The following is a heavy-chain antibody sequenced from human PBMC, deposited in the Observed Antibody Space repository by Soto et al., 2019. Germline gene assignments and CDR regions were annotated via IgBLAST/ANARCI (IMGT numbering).Heavy chain of an antibody. Sequence: GGSLRLSCAASGFTFSDYYMSWIRQAPGKGLEWVSYISSSGSTIYYADSVKGRFTISRDNSKDTLYLQMNTLRAEDTGVYYCTRDPNTSTVIDCWGQETEVTVYS. CDR1: GFTFSDYY. D-gene: IGHD5-12*01. CDR2: ISSSGSTI. V-gene: IGHV3-11*04. CDR3: TRDPNTSTVIDC. J-gene: IGHJ4*02.